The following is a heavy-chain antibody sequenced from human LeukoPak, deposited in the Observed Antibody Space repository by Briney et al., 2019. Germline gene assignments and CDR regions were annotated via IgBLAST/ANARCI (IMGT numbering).Heavy chain of an antibody. CDR3: ARLYYDFWSGYYIYFDY. J-gene: IGHJ4*02. Sequence: SETLSLTCAVYGGSFSGYYWSWLRQPPGKGLEWIGEINHSGSTNYNPSLKSRVTISVDTSKNQFSLKLSSVTAADTAVYYCARLYYDFWSGYYIYFDYWGQGTLVTVSS. CDR1: GGSFSGYY. CDR2: INHSGST. D-gene: IGHD3-3*01. V-gene: IGHV4-34*01.